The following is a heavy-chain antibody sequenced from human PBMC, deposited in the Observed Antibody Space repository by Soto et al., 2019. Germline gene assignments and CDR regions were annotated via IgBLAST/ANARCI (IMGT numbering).Heavy chain of an antibody. CDR3: ARDPYDSQDF. CDR1: GYDFSGYW. V-gene: IGHV5-51*01. Sequence: GESLKISCKGSGYDFSGYWIGWVRQRPGKGLEWMGIVYPGDSETAYTPSFQGQVTISVDKSINTAYLQWSSLRASDTATYYCARDPYDSQDFWGQGTLVTVYS. CDR2: VYPGDSET. J-gene: IGHJ4*02. D-gene: IGHD3-22*01.